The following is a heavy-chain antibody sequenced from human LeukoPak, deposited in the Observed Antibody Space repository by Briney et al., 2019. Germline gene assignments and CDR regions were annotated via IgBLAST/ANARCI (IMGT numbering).Heavy chain of an antibody. Sequence: PSETLSLTCTVSGGSISSYYWSWIRQPPGKGLECIGSIYYSGSTYYNPSLKSRVTISVDTSKNQFSLKLSSVTAADTAVYYCARHLGNSSSPYYYYYMDVWGKGTTVTISS. CDR3: ARHLGNSSSPYYYYYMDV. J-gene: IGHJ6*03. V-gene: IGHV4-39*01. D-gene: IGHD6-13*01. CDR2: IYYSGST. CDR1: GGSISSYY.